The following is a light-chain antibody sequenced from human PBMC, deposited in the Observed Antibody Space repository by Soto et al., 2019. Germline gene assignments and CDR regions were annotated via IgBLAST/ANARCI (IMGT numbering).Light chain of an antibody. CDR2: GVR. Sequence: QSALTQPTSVSGSPGQSITISCTGNSNDIGAYDYVSWYQQHPGKAPRLLIHGVRNRPSGISSRFSASKSGLTASLAISGLQAEDEADYYCTSYTSITILVFGGGTKVTVL. CDR1: SNDIGAYDY. J-gene: IGLJ2*01. CDR3: TSYTSITILV. V-gene: IGLV2-14*01.